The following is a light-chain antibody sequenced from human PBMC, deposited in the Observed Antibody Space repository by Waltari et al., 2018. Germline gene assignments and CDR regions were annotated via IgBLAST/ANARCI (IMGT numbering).Light chain of an antibody. V-gene: IGLV1-44*01. CDR3: AAWDDSLNGWV. CDR1: SPNIGTNT. Sequence: QSVLTQPPSASGTPGQRVTISCSGSSPNIGTNTVNWYQQLPGTAPKLLIYSNYQRPSGGPERYSGSKSGTSGSLAISGLQSEDEADYYCAAWDDSLNGWVFGGGTKLTVL. CDR2: SNY. J-gene: IGLJ3*02.